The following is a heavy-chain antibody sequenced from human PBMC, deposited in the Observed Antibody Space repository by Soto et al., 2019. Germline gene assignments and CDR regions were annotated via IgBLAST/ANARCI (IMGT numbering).Heavy chain of an antibody. Sequence: SETLSLTCTVSGGSLTDYYWGRVRQPPGKGLEWIAYIYYSGSPNYNPSLKSRVTISVDTPKNQFALKLTSMSAADTAVYYCARVRSIAVAGGMDVWGQGTTVTVSS. CDR1: GGSLTDYY. CDR3: ARVRSIAVAGGMDV. J-gene: IGHJ6*02. D-gene: IGHD6-19*01. CDR2: IYYSGSP. V-gene: IGHV4-59*01.